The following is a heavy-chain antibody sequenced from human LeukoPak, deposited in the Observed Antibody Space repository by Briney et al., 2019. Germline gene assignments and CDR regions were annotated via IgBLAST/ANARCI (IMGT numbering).Heavy chain of an antibody. D-gene: IGHD2-2*01. J-gene: IGHJ4*02. Sequence: SETLSLTCTVSGGSISSSSYYWGWIRQPPGKGLEWIGSIYYSGSTYYNPSLKSRVTISVDTSKNQFSLKLSSVTAADTAVYYCARWQTYCSSTSCYAVTPFFDYWGQGTLVTVSS. V-gene: IGHV4-39*01. CDR1: GGSISSSSYY. CDR3: ARWQTYCSSTSCYAVTPFFDY. CDR2: IYYSGST.